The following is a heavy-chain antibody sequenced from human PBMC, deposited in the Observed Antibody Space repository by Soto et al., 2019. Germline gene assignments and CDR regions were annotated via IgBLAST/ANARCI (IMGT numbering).Heavy chain of an antibody. CDR2: IYYDGST. CDR1: GGSINSNNYY. V-gene: IGHV4-39*02. CDR3: AKVVVAATRHTDFDS. Sequence: SETLSLTCTVSGGSINSNNYYWAWIRQPPGKGLAWIASIYYDGSTYYKTSLKSRVIISRDTSKNQFSLRLTSMTAADTAVYYCAKVVVAATRHTDFDSWGQGTLVTVS. D-gene: IGHD2-15*01. J-gene: IGHJ4*02.